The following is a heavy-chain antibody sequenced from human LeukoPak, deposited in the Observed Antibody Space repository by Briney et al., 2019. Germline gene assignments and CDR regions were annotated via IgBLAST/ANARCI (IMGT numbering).Heavy chain of an antibody. V-gene: IGHV3-53*01. CDR2: IYSDGNT. Sequence: GGSLRLSCAASGFTVSSNYMSWVRQAPGKGLEWVSVIYSDGNTYYADSVKGRFTVSRDYAKNTLFLQMNNLRTEDMALYFCATARNFRFEYWGQGSLVIVSA. CDR3: ATARNFRFEY. CDR1: GFTVSSNY. J-gene: IGHJ4*02. D-gene: IGHD1-7*01.